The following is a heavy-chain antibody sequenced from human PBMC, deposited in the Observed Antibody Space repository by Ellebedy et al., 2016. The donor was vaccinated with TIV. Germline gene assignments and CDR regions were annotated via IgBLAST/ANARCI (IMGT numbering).Heavy chain of an antibody. Sequence: MPSETLSLTCTVSGGSISSYYWSWIRQPPGKGLEWIGYIYHSGSTYYNPSLKSRVTISVDTSKNQFSLKLSSVTAADTAVYYCARGAGLLDKWGQGTLVTVSS. V-gene: IGHV4-59*01. CDR1: GGSISSYY. J-gene: IGHJ4*02. D-gene: IGHD1-1*01. CDR2: IYHSGST. CDR3: ARGAGLLDK.